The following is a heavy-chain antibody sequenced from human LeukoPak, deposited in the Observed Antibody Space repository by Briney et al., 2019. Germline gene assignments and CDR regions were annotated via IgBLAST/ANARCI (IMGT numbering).Heavy chain of an antibody. Sequence: SETLSLTCTVSGGSISSYYWSWIRQPPGKGLEWIGYIYYSGSTNYNPSLKSRVTISVDTSKNRFSLKLSSVTAADTAVYYCARSYYDFWSGYPNWFDPWGQGTLVTVSS. CDR2: IYYSGST. D-gene: IGHD3-3*01. V-gene: IGHV4-59*01. CDR1: GGSISSYY. J-gene: IGHJ5*02. CDR3: ARSYYDFWSGYPNWFDP.